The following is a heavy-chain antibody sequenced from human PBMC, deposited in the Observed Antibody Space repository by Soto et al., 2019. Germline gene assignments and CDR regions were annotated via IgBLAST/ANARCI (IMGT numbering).Heavy chain of an antibody. CDR3: ARDILGYSGYDYYYFYGMDV. Sequence: GGSLRLSCAASGFTFSSYWMHWVRQAPGKGLVWVSRINSDGSSTSYADSVKGRFTISRDNAKNTLYLQMNSLRAEDTAVYYCARDILGYSGYDYYYFYGMDVWGQGTTVPVPS. CDR2: INSDGSST. J-gene: IGHJ6*02. D-gene: IGHD5-12*01. V-gene: IGHV3-74*01. CDR1: GFTFSSYW.